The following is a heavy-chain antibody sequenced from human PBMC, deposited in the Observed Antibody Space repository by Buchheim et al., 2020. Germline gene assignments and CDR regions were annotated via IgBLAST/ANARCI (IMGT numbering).Heavy chain of an antibody. CDR2: IRYSGTT. CDR1: GGSISNSAYF. D-gene: IGHD5-24*01. J-gene: IGHJ6*02. V-gene: IGHV4-39*07. Sequence: QLQLQESGPGLVKPSETLSLTCTVSGGSISNSAYFWGWIRQPPGQGPEWIATIRYSGTTYFNPSLQNRVTISVDTSKNPFSLTLRSVTAADTALYYCARENRDGYRNGVDVWGQGPT. CDR3: ARENRDGYRNGVDV.